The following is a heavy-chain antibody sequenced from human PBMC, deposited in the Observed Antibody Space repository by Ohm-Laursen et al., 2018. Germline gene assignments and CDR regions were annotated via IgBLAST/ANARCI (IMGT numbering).Heavy chain of an antibody. CDR3: ARRRTSSISYHYGMDV. D-gene: IGHD2-2*01. CDR2: IWYDGSNK. V-gene: IGHV3-33*01. Sequence: SLRLSCAASGFIFSNYGMHWVRQAPGKGLEWVAVIWYDGSNKYYADSVKGRFTISRDNSKNTLYLQMNSLRAEDTALYYCARRRTSSISYHYGMDVWGQGTTVTVSS. CDR1: GFIFSNYG. J-gene: IGHJ6*02.